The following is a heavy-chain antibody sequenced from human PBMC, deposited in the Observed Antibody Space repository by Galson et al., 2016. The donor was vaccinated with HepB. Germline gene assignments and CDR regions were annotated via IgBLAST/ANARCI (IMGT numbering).Heavy chain of an antibody. D-gene: IGHD4-17*01. CDR2: IYSGDNT. CDR3: ARRYNGDYYAYFDY. J-gene: IGHJ4*02. V-gene: IGHV3-53*01. CDR1: GFTVSGNY. Sequence: SLRLSCAASGFTVSGNYITWVRQAPGKGLEWVSIIYSGDNTYYADSVKGRFTISRDNSKNTVFLQMNNVRVEDTAVYYCARRYNGDYYAYFDYWGQGTRVTVSS.